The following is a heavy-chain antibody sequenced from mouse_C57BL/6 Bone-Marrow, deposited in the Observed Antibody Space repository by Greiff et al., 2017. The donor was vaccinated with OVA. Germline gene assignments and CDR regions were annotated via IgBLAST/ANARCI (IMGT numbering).Heavy chain of an antibody. J-gene: IGHJ1*03. CDR3: ARSDYDGSSYWYFDV. CDR2: ISYSGST. CDR1: GYSITSDY. Sequence: EVQGVESGPGLAKPSQTLSLTCSVTGYSITSDYWNWIRKFPGNKLEYMGYISYSGSTYYNPSLKSRISITRDTSKNQYYLQLNSVTTEDTATYYCARSDYDGSSYWYFDVWGTGTTVTVSS. D-gene: IGHD1-1*01. V-gene: IGHV3-8*01.